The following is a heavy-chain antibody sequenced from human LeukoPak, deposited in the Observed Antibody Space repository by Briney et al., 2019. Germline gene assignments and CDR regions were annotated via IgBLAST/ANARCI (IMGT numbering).Heavy chain of an antibody. Sequence: SETLSLTCTVSGGPISSYYWSWIRQPAGKGLEWIGRIYTSGSTNYNPSLKSRVTMSVDTSKNQFSLKLSSVTAADTAVYYCATYYYGSGSPDYYYMDVWGKGTTVTVSS. CDR3: ATYYYGSGSPDYYYMDV. CDR1: GGPISSYY. D-gene: IGHD3-10*01. CDR2: IYTSGST. J-gene: IGHJ6*03. V-gene: IGHV4-4*07.